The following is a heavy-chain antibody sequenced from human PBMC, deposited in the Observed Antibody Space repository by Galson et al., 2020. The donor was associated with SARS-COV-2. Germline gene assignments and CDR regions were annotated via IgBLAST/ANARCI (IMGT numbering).Heavy chain of an antibody. CDR3: AILKEGTFDF. V-gene: IGHV1-2*02. CDR1: AYTFTDYY. J-gene: IGHJ4*02. D-gene: IGHD3-10*01. Sequence: GESLKISCKASAYTFTDYYIHWVRQAPGQGLEWMGWINPNSGGTVYAQRFRDRATMTRDTSINAAYMELSRLRSDDTAVYYCAILKEGTFDFWGQGTLVTVSS. CDR2: INPNSGGT.